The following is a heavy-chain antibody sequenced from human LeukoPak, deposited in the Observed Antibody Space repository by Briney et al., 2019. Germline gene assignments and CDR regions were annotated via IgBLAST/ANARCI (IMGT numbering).Heavy chain of an antibody. D-gene: IGHD6-13*01. CDR2: INHSGST. Sequence: SETLSLTCAVYGGSFSGYYWSWIRQPPGKGLEWIGEINHSGSTNYNPSLKSRVTISVDTSKNQFSLKLSSVIAADTAVYYCARRRYSSSWPLGYWGQGTLVTVSS. CDR3: ARRRYSSSWPLGY. J-gene: IGHJ4*02. CDR1: GGSFSGYY. V-gene: IGHV4-34*01.